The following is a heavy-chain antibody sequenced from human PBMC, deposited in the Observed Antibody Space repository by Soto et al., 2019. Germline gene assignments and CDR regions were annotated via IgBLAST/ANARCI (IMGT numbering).Heavy chain of an antibody. CDR2: ISGSGGST. CDR3: AKVLDYGDNVGPFGY. J-gene: IGHJ4*02. CDR1: GVTCISYA. D-gene: IGHD4-17*01. Sequence: GSLRLSCAAAGVTCISYAMSCVRQAPGKGLEWVSAISGSGGSTYYADSVKGRFTISRDNSKNTLYLQMNSLRAEDTAVYYCAKVLDYGDNVGPFGYWGQGTLVTVSS. V-gene: IGHV3-23*01.